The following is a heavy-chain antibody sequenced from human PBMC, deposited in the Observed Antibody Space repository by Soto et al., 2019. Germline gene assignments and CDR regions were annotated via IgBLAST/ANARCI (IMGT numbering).Heavy chain of an antibody. J-gene: IGHJ6*02. CDR1: GGSISSYY. CDR3: ARGGNYGSSGYYYDYYYGMDV. CDR2: IYYSGST. D-gene: IGHD3-22*01. Sequence: SETLSLTCTVSGGSISSYYWSWIRQPPGKGLEWIGYIYYSGSTNYNPSLKSRVTISVDTSKNQFSLKLSSVTAADTAVYSCARGGNYGSSGYYYDYYYGMDVWGQGTTVTVSS. V-gene: IGHV4-59*01.